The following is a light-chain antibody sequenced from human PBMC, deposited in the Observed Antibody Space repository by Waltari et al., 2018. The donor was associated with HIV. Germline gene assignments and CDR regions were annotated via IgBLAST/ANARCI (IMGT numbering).Light chain of an antibody. CDR3: AAWDDSLNGVV. V-gene: IGLV1-44*01. CDR2: SNY. Sequence: SVLNQPPSASGPPGRRVTISCSGSSYNSGSTTVYWYQQPPGTAPKLISYSNYQRPSGVPDRFSGSKSVTSASLAISGLHSEDEADYYWAAWDDSLNGVVFGGGTKLTVL. CDR1: SYNSGSTT. J-gene: IGLJ2*01.